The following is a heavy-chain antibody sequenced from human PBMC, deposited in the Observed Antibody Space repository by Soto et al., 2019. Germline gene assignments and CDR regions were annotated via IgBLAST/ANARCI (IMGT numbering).Heavy chain of an antibody. V-gene: IGHV4-61*01. CDR1: GVSVTGGIFF. Sequence: QVQLQGSGPRLVKPSEALSLSCTVSGVSVTGGIFFWCWFRQPPGKTLEWLGCISNSETTNSNPSLKSRLTLSLDTSRNQFSLRLNSVTAADTAVYFCARGGLHLGEFSLGQFDSWGQGTLVNVSS. CDR3: ARGGLHLGEFSLGQFDS. CDR2: ISNSETT. D-gene: IGHD3-16*02. J-gene: IGHJ4*02.